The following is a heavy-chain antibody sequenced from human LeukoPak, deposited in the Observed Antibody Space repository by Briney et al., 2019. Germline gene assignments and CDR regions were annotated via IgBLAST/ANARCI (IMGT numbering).Heavy chain of an antibody. V-gene: IGHV3-23*01. Sequence: GGSLRLSCAASGFTFSSYAMSWVRQAPGKGLEWVSAISGSGGSTYYADSVNGRFSISRDNSKSTLYLQMTSLRAEDTAVYYCASQFIVLMVYAIQPADYWGQGTLVTVSS. CDR3: ASQFIVLMVYAIQPADY. D-gene: IGHD2-8*01. CDR2: ISGSGGST. J-gene: IGHJ4*02. CDR1: GFTFSSYA.